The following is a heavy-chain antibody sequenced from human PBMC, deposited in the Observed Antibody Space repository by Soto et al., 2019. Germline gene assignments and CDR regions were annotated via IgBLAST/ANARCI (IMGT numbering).Heavy chain of an antibody. CDR2: IGAYNGNT. CDR1: GYSFSSYG. CDR3: ASRIRHRHAVDI. J-gene: IGHJ3*02. Sequence: GASVKVSCKASGYSFSSYGIHWVRQAPGQGLEWMGWIGAYNGNTNYAQKFQGRVTMTTDTSTSTANMELRSLTSDDTAVYYCASRIRHRHAVDIWGQGTMVTVAS. V-gene: IGHV1-18*04.